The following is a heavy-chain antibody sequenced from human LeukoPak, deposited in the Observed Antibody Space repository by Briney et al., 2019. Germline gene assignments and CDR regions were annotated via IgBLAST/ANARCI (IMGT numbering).Heavy chain of an antibody. CDR3: ARTNDYGDYVAY. V-gene: IGHV4-59*01. CDR2: IYYSGST. CDR1: GGSISSYY. D-gene: IGHD4-17*01. Sequence: NASETLSLTCTVSGGSISSYYWSWIRQPAGKGLEWIGYIYYSGSTNYNPSLKSRVTISVDTSKNQFSLKLSSVTAADTAVYYCARTNDYGDYVAYWGQGTLVTVSS. J-gene: IGHJ4*02.